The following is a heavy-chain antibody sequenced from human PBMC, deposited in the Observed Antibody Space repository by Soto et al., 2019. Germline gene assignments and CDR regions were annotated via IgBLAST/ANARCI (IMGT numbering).Heavy chain of an antibody. J-gene: IGHJ6*02. V-gene: IGHV1-69*13. D-gene: IGHD3-3*01. CDR2: IIPIFGTA. CDR3: ASERLDFITIFGEDYYYGTDV. Sequence: SVKVSCKASGGTFSSYAISWVRQAPGQGLEWMGGIIPIFGTANYAQKFQGRVTITADESTSTAYMELSSLRSEDTAVYYCASERLDFITIFGEDYYYGTDVWGQGTTVTVSS. CDR1: GGTFSSYA.